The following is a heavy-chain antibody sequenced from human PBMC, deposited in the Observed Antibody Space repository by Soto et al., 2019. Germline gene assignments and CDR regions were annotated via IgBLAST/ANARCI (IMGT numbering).Heavy chain of an antibody. D-gene: IGHD3-10*01. J-gene: IGHJ3*02. CDR2: IYYRGST. V-gene: IGHV4-59*01. CDR1: GGSISSYY. Sequence: QVQLQESGPGLVKPSETLSLTCTVSGGSISSYYWSWIRQPPGKGLEWLGYIYYRGSTNYNPSLKRRVTISVDTSKNQFSLKLSSVTAADTAVYYCARVWGGAFDIWGQGTMVTVSS. CDR3: ARVWGGAFDI.